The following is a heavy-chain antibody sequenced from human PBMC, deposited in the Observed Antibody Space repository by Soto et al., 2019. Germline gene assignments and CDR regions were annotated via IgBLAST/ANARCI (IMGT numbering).Heavy chain of an antibody. CDR3: ARGGDGHTTSFFDY. J-gene: IGHJ4*02. CDR1: GDSINSYY. Sequence: SETLSLTCTVSGDSINSYYWSWIRQPPGKRLEWIRYIYYSGSTNYNPSLRSRLTMSVDTSKNQFSLKLSSVTAADTAVYFCARGGDGHTTSFFDYWGRGTLVTVSS. D-gene: IGHD2-8*01. V-gene: IGHV4-59*01. CDR2: IYYSGST.